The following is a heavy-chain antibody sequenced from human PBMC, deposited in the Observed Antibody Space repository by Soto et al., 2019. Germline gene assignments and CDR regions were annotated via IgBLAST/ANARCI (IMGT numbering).Heavy chain of an antibody. CDR1: GFTFSSYG. Sequence: QVQLVESGGGVVQPGRSLRLSCAASGFTFSSYGMHWVRQAPGKGLEWVAVISYDGSNKYYADSVKGRFTISRDNSKNTRYLQMNSLRAEDMAVYYCAKDQLVVVPAAILDYYYYGMDVWAQGTTVTVSS. V-gene: IGHV3-30*18. CDR3: AKDQLVVVPAAILDYYYYGMDV. CDR2: ISYDGSNK. D-gene: IGHD2-2*01. J-gene: IGHJ6*02.